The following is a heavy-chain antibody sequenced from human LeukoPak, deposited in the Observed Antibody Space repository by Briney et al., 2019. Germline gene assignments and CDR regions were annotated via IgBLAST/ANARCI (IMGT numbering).Heavy chain of an antibody. CDR2: INPNSGGT. D-gene: IGHD3-10*01. V-gene: IGHV1-2*02. CDR3: ARVVRGVISGRFDP. J-gene: IGHJ5*02. CDR1: GYTFTGYY. Sequence: ASVKVSCKASGYTFTGYYMHWVRQAPGQGLEWMGWINPNSGGTNYAQKFQGRVTMTRDTSIGTAYMELSRLRSDDTAVYYCARVVRGVISGRFDPWGQGTLVTVSS.